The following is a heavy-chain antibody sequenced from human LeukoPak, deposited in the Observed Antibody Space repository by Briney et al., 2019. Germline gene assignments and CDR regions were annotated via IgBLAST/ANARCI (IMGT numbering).Heavy chain of an antibody. CDR3: ARDGIVLVPAAMGVSFDY. J-gene: IGHJ4*02. CDR1: GFTFSSYE. CDR2: ISSSGTTI. D-gene: IGHD2-2*01. V-gene: IGHV3-48*03. Sequence: GGSLRLSCAASGFTFSSYEMNWVRQAPGKGLEWVSYISSSGTTIYYADSVKGRFTISRDNAKNSLFLQMNSLRAEDTAVYYCARDGIVLVPAAMGVSFDYWGQGTLVTVSS.